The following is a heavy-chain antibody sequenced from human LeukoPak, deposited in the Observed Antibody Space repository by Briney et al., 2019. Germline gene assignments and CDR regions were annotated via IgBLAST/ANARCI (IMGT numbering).Heavy chain of an antibody. J-gene: IGHJ4*02. V-gene: IGHV3-11*01. CDR3: ARGHLYCTNGVCYEDY. CDR2: ISSSGSTI. D-gene: IGHD2-8*01. CDR1: GFTFSDYY. Sequence: GGSLRLSCAASGFTFSDYYMSWIRQAPGKGLEWVSYISSSGSTIYYADSVKGRFTISRDNAMNSLYLQMNSLRAEDTAVYYCARGHLYCTNGVCYEDYWGQGTLVTVSS.